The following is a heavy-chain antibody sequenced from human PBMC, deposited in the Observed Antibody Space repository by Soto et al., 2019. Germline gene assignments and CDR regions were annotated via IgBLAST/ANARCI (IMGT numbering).Heavy chain of an antibody. Sequence: ASVKVSWKASGYTFTSYGISWVRQAPGQGLEWMGWISGYNGNTNYAQNLQGRVTMTTDTSTSTAYMELRSLRSDDTAVYYCARDLYYYDNSGLGRFDIWGQGTMVTVSS. CDR1: GYTFTSYG. D-gene: IGHD3-22*01. CDR3: ARDLYYYDNSGLGRFDI. CDR2: ISGYNGNT. V-gene: IGHV1-18*04. J-gene: IGHJ3*02.